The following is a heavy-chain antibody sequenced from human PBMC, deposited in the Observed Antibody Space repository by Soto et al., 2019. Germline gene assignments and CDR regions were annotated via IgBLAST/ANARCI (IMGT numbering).Heavy chain of an antibody. Sequence: EVQLVESGGGLVQPGGSLNLSCAASGFTFSGSAMHWVRQASGKGLEWVGRIRSKANSYATAYAASVKGRFTISRDDSKNTAYLQMNSLKTEDTAVYYCTSGYGGNLAFDIWGQGTMVTVSS. CDR3: TSGYGGNLAFDI. J-gene: IGHJ3*02. CDR1: GFTFSGSA. CDR2: IRSKANSYAT. V-gene: IGHV3-73*01. D-gene: IGHD2-21*02.